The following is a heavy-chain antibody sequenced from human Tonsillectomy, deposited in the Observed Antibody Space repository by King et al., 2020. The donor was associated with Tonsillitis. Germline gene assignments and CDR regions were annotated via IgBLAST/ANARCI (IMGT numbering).Heavy chain of an antibody. J-gene: IGHJ4*02. CDR1: GGSFSGYY. CDR2: INHSGST. Sequence: VQLQQWGAGLLKPSETLSLTCAVYGGSFSGYYWSWIRQPPGKGLEWIGEINHSGSTNYNPSLKSRVTISVDTSKNQFSLRLRSVTAADTAVYYCARVRRSTLPYGDFFDYWGQGTLVTVSS. D-gene: IGHD4-17*01. V-gene: IGHV4-34*01. CDR3: ARVRRSTLPYGDFFDY.